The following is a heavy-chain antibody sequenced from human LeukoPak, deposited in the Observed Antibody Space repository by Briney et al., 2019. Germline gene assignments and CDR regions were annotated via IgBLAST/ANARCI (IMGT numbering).Heavy chain of an antibody. Sequence: GASVKVSCKASGYTFTDYYIHWVRQAPGQGLEWMGRINPNSGDTNYAQNFQGRVTMTRDTSIRTAYMELSRLRSDDTAVYYCARRRSRAFDIWGQGTMVTVSS. CDR1: GYTFTDYY. J-gene: IGHJ3*02. V-gene: IGHV1-2*06. CDR2: INPNSGDT. CDR3: ARRRSRAFDI. D-gene: IGHD5-24*01.